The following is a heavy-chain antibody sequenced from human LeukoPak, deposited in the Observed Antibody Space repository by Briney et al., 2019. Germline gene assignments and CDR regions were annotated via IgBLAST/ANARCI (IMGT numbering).Heavy chain of an antibody. V-gene: IGHV3-21*01. CDR1: GFTFGDYA. J-gene: IGHJ3*02. Sequence: GGSLRLSCTASGFTFGDYAMSWVRQAPGKGLEWVSSISSSSSYIYYADSVKGRFTISRDNAKNSLYLQMNSLRAEDTAVYYCARTDRDPEGDALDIWGQGTMVTVSS. CDR2: ISSSSSYI. D-gene: IGHD1-14*01. CDR3: ARTDRDPEGDALDI.